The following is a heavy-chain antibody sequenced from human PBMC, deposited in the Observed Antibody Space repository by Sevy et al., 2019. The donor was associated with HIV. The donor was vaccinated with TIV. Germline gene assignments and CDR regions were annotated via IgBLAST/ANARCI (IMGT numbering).Heavy chain of an antibody. CDR1: GDSITSNNYY. D-gene: IGHD3-22*01. V-gene: IGHV4-39*01. Sequence: SETLSLSCTVSGDSITSNNYYWGWIRQPPGKGLEWIGSVYYSGSAYYNPSLKSRRAMTVDTATTEFPLRLTSVTAADMGVYHCARHRTYGGRGYFPYYFDSWGQGTLVTVSS. J-gene: IGHJ4*02. CDR2: VYYSGSA. CDR3: ARHRTYGGRGYFPYYFDS.